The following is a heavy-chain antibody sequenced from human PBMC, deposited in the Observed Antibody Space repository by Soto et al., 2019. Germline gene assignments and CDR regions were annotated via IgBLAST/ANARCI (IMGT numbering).Heavy chain of an antibody. CDR1: GGSISSSSYY. V-gene: IGHV4-39*02. CDR3: AREILPGYYPAGWFDP. D-gene: IGHD3-9*01. J-gene: IGHJ5*02. Sequence: QLQLQESGPGLVKPSETLSLTCTVSGGSISSSSYYWGWIRQPPGKGLEWIGSIYFRGSTYYNPSLKSRVTVPVDTSKKQFSLKLTSVTAADTAVYYCAREILPGYYPAGWFDPWGQGTLVTVSS. CDR2: IYFRGST.